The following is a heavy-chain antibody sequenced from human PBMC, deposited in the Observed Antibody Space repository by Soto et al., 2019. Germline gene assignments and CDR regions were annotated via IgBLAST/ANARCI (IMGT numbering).Heavy chain of an antibody. CDR3: ARDYTRSSSSWYGRYYYYYYGMDV. Sequence: GASVKVSCKASGYTFTSYAMHWVRQAPGQRLEWMGWINAGNGNTKYSQKFQGRVTITRDTSASTAYMELSSLRSEDTAVYYCARDYTRSSSSWYGRYYYYYYGMDVWGQGTTVTVSS. CDR1: GYTFTSYA. CDR2: INAGNGNT. D-gene: IGHD6-13*01. V-gene: IGHV1-3*01. J-gene: IGHJ6*02.